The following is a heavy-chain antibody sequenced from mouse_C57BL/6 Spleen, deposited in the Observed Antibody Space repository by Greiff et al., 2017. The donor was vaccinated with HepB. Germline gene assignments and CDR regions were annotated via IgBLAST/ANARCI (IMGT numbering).Heavy chain of an antibody. J-gene: IGHJ2*01. CDR3: ARVGPGTGYFDY. V-gene: IGHV3-6*01. D-gene: IGHD4-1*01. CDR2: ISYDGSN. CDR1: GYSITSGYY. Sequence: EVKLQESGPGLVKPSQSLSLTCSVTGYSITSGYYWNWIRQFPGNKLEWMGYISYDGSNNYNPSLKNRISITRDTSKNQFFLKLNSVTTEDTATYYCARVGPGTGYFDYWGQGTTLTVSS.